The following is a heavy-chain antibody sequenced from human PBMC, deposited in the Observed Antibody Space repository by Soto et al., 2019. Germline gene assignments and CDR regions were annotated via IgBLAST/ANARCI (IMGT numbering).Heavy chain of an antibody. CDR2: ISSNGGST. CDR3: VKALRYFDWLPDFDY. Sequence: GGSLRLSCSASGFTFSSYAMHWVRQAPGKGLEYVSAISSNGGSTYYADSVKGRFTISRDNSKNTLYLQMSSLRAEDTAVYYCVKALRYFDWLPDFDYWGQGTLVTVSS. CDR1: GFTFSSYA. J-gene: IGHJ4*02. D-gene: IGHD3-9*01. V-gene: IGHV3-64D*06.